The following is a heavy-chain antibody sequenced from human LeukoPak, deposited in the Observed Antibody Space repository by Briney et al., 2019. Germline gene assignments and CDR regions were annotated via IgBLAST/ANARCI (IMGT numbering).Heavy chain of an antibody. J-gene: IGHJ4*02. CDR1: GITVSSNY. Sequence: GGSLRLSCAASGITVSSNYMSWVRQAPGKGLEWVSVIYSGGSTYYADSVKGRFTISRDNSKNTLYLQMNSLRSEDTAVYYCARELGSSWYYFDYWGQGTLVTVSS. CDR3: ARELGSSWYYFDY. D-gene: IGHD6-13*01. V-gene: IGHV3-53*05. CDR2: IYSGGST.